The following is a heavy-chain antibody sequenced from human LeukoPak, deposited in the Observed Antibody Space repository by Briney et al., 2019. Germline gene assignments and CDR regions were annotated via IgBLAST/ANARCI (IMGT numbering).Heavy chain of an antibody. D-gene: IGHD5-24*01. Sequence: GASVKVSCKVSGYSLTLLSLHWVRQAPGKGLEWMGGFDREDDITMYAQTLRGRVTLTEDTSTDTAYMELSRLRSDDTAVYYCARGIRRRDGYNKEISHADAFDIWGQGTMVTVSS. CDR3: ARGIRRRDGYNKEISHADAFDI. J-gene: IGHJ3*02. V-gene: IGHV1-24*01. CDR2: FDREDDIT. CDR1: GYSLTLLS.